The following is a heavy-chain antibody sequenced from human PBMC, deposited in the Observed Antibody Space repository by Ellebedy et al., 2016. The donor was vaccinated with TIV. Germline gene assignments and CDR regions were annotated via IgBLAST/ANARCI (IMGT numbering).Heavy chain of an antibody. D-gene: IGHD3-3*01. CDR2: IKQDGSQK. CDR3: ARDLRFWSGYYTSGGVDV. CDR1: GFTFSSYW. J-gene: IGHJ6*04. Sequence: GESLKISXAASGFTFSSYWMSWVRQAPGKGLEWVANIKQDGSQKYYVDSVKGRFTISRDNAKNSLYLQMNSLRAEDTAVYYCARDLRFWSGYYTSGGVDVWGKGTTVTVSS. V-gene: IGHV3-7*01.